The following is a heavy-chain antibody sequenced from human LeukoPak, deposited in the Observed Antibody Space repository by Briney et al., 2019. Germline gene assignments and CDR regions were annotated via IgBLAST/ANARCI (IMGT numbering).Heavy chain of an antibody. V-gene: IGHV3-49*04. CDR3: TRAGQDDFWSGPMGYYYYMDV. D-gene: IGHD3-3*01. Sequence: TGGSLRLSCAASGFTFSSYAMSWVRQAPGKGLEWVGFIRSKAYGGTTEYAASVKGRFTISRDDSKSVAYLQMNSLKTEDTAVYYCTRAGQDDFWSGPMGYYYYMDVWGKGTTVTVSS. CDR2: IRSKAYGGTT. CDR1: GFTFSSYA. J-gene: IGHJ6*03.